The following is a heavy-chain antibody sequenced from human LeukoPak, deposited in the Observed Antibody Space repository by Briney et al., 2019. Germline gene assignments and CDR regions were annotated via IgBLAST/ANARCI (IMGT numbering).Heavy chain of an antibody. V-gene: IGHV4-59*01. Sequence: SETLSLTCTVSGGSISGYYWSWSRQPPGKGVEWIGNLYYMRGAWYKSSLKSRVTTSVDTSRNEFSLKLSSVTAADTAVYYCARDLHDYVWGSYRYTGSDYWGQGTLVTVSS. J-gene: IGHJ4*02. CDR3: ARDLHDYVWGSYRYTGSDY. D-gene: IGHD3-16*02. CDR2: LYYMRGA. CDR1: GGSISGYY.